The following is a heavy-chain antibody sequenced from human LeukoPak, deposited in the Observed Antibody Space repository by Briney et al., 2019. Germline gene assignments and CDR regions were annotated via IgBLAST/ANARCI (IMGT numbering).Heavy chain of an antibody. V-gene: IGHV1-69*06. J-gene: IGHJ4*02. CDR3: ARGPYYYDF. CDR1: GGTFTSYA. CDR2: IIPIFDTT. Sequence: SVKVSCKASGGTFTSYAISWVRQAPGQGLEWMGRIIPIFDTTNYAQKFQGRVTITSDKSTTTAYMELSSLRSEDTAVYYCARGPYYYDFWGQGTLVTVSS. D-gene: IGHD3-16*01.